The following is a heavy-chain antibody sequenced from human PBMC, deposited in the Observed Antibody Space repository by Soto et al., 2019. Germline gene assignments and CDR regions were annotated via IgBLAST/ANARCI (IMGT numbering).Heavy chain of an antibody. Sequence: SGPAGEPTQTLTVTCTFSGFSLSTSGAGVGWIRQSPGKAPEWLALISWKDEKRYNPGLKSRLTITKDTSKNQVVLTMTDLDPVDTATYFCAHRYGGNYYRWYFDSWGQGTLVTVSS. CDR1: GFSLSTSGAG. D-gene: IGHD1-26*01. CDR3: AHRYGGNYYRWYFDS. CDR2: ISWKDEK. J-gene: IGHJ4*02. V-gene: IGHV2-5*01.